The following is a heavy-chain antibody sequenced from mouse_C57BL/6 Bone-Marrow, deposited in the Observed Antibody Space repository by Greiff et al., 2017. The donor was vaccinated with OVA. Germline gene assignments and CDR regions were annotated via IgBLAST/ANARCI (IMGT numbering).Heavy chain of an antibody. CDR2: IYPGSGST. D-gene: IGHD1-1*01. V-gene: IGHV1-55*01. CDR3: ARSYYYGSSGYYFDY. CDR1: DYTFTSYW. J-gene: IGHJ2*01. Sequence: VQLQQPGAELVKPGASVKMSCKASDYTFTSYWITWVKQRPGQGLEWIGDIYPGSGSTNYNEKFKSKATLTVDTSSSTAYMQLSSLTSEDSAVYYCARSYYYGSSGYYFDYWGQGTTLTVSS.